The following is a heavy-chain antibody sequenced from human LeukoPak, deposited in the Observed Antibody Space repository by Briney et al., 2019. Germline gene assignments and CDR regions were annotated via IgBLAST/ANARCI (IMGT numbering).Heavy chain of an antibody. Sequence: KSSETLSLTCTVSGGSINYSTYYWGWIRQPPGKGLEWIGYIYYDGSTDYNPSLKSRVTISLDTSKNQFSLKVTSVTAADTAVYYCARDGIAVAGIGAFDIWGQGTMVTVSS. CDR2: IYYDGST. V-gene: IGHV4-39*07. CDR3: ARDGIAVAGIGAFDI. CDR1: GGSINYSTYY. D-gene: IGHD6-19*01. J-gene: IGHJ3*02.